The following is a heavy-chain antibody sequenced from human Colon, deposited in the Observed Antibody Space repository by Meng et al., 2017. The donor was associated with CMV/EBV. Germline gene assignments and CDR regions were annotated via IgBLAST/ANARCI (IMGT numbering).Heavy chain of an antibody. CDR3: ARTYYYESSGYYSYYYHAGMDV. J-gene: IGHJ6*02. V-gene: IGHV4-61*01. D-gene: IGHD3-22*01. CDR1: DGSVSSGSYY. Sequence: SETLSLTCSVSDGSVSSGSYYWSWIRQPPGKGLEWIGYMSYSGTSHYNPSLKSRVTISVDPSKNHFSLKLSSVTAADTAVYFCARTYYYESSGYYSYYYHAGMDVWGQGTPVTVSS. CDR2: MSYSGTS.